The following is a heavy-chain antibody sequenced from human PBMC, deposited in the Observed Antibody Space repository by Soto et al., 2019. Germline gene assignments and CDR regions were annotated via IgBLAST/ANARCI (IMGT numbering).Heavy chain of an antibody. Sequence: SVMVSCKASGGTFSSYAISWVRQAPGQGLELMGGIIPIFAPANYAQKFQGRVTITADESTSTGYMELSSLRSEDTAVYYCARLWGRYCTHRVCSSTYYFGLEGRLDHWAQGTMLTASS. J-gene: IGHJ5*02. D-gene: IGHD2-8*01. CDR2: IIPIFAPA. V-gene: IGHV1-69*13. CDR3: ARLWGRYCTHRVCSSTYYFGLEGRLDH. CDR1: GGTFSSYA.